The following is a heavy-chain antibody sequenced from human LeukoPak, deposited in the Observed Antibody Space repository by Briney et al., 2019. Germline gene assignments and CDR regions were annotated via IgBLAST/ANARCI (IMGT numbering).Heavy chain of an antibody. CDR2: ISYDGSNK. CDR1: GFTFSSHA. CDR3: ARGWMATRYYYYYYMDV. V-gene: IGHV3-30-3*01. J-gene: IGHJ6*03. D-gene: IGHD5-24*01. Sequence: PGGSLRLSCAASGFTFSSHAMHWVRQAPGKGLEWVAVISYDGSNKYYADSVKGRFTISRDNSKNTLYLQMNSLRAEDTAVYYCARGWMATRYYYYYYMDVWGKGTTVTVSS.